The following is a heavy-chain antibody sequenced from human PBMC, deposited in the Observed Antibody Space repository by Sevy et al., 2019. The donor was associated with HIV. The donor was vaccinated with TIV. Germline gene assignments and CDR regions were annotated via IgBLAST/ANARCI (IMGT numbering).Heavy chain of an antibody. CDR1: EYTFASYD. CDR3: ARWRGSSGYHH. Sequence: ASAKVSCKASEYTFASYDMGWVRQAAGQGLEWMGWMNPNSGQTAYAQKFQGRVIMTRNTSISTAYMELSSLTFEDTAVYFCARWRGSSGYHHWGQGTLVTVSS. CDR2: MNPNSGQT. V-gene: IGHV1-8*02. J-gene: IGHJ5*02. D-gene: IGHD3-22*01.